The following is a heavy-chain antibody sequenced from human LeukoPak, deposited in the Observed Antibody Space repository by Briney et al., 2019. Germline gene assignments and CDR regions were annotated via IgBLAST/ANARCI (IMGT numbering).Heavy chain of an antibody. D-gene: IGHD3-9*01. Sequence: ASVKVSCKASGYTFTGYYMHWVRQAPGQGLEWMGWINPNSGGTNYEQKFQGRVTMTRDTSISTAYMELSRLRSDDTAVYYCARDHYDILTGYSHFDYWGQGTLVTVSS. CDR3: ARDHYDILTGYSHFDY. CDR1: GYTFTGYY. V-gene: IGHV1-2*02. J-gene: IGHJ4*02. CDR2: INPNSGGT.